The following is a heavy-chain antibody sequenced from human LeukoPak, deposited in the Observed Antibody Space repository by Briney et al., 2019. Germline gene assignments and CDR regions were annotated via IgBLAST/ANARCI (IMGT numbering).Heavy chain of an antibody. CDR1: EFTFSSYG. D-gene: IGHD2-15*01. J-gene: IGHJ6*02. CDR2: ASYDGSNK. Sequence: GGSLRLSCAASEFTFSSYGMHWVRQAPGKGLEWVAVASYDGSNKYYADPVKGRFTISRDNSKNTLYLQMDSLRAEDTAVYYCAKDLSGLRSCPIRRCYYAMDVWGQGTTVTVSS. V-gene: IGHV3-30*18. CDR3: AKDLSGLRSCPIRRCYYAMDV.